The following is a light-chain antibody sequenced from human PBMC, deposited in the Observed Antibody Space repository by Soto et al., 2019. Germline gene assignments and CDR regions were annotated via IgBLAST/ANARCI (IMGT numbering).Light chain of an antibody. V-gene: IGLV2-23*02. CDR2: EVN. CDR1: SSDVGNYNL. Sequence: QSALTQPASVSGSPGQSITISCTGTSSDVGNYNLVSWFQHHPGKAPKLIIYEVNKRPSGVSNRFSGSKSGNTASLTISGLQAEDEADYYCSSYAGTSTVLGGGTKLTVL. CDR3: SSYAGTSTV. J-gene: IGLJ3*02.